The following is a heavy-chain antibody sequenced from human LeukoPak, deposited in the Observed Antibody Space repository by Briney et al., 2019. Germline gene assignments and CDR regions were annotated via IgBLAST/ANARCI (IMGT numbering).Heavy chain of an antibody. CDR1: GYTFTGYC. J-gene: IGHJ6*03. CDR2: INPNSGGT. Sequence: GASVKVSCKASGYTFTGYCMHWVRQAPGQGLEWMGWINPNSGGTNYAQKFQGRVTMTRDTSISTAYTELSRLRSDDTAVYYCARVRYNWNDVGYMDVWGKGTTVTVSS. CDR3: ARVRYNWNDVGYMDV. V-gene: IGHV1-2*02. D-gene: IGHD1-1*01.